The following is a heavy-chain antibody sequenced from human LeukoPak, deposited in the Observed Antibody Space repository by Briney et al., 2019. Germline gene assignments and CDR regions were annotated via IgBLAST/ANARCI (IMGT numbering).Heavy chain of an antibody. D-gene: IGHD2-2*01. CDR3: ARDLGYCSSTSCYWGAFDI. Sequence: GASVKVSCKASGYTFTSYYMHWVRQAPGQGLEWMGIINPSGGSTSYAQKFQGRVTMTGDMSTSTVYMELSSLRSEDTAVYYCARDLGYCSSTSCYWGAFDIWGQGTMVTVSS. V-gene: IGHV1-46*01. CDR1: GYTFTSYY. CDR2: INPSGGST. J-gene: IGHJ3*02.